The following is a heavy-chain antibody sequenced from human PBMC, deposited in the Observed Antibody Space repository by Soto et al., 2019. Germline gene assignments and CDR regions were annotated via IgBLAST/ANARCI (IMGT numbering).Heavy chain of an antibody. CDR2: IYPSVSS. D-gene: IGHD2-21*02. J-gene: IGHJ4*02. V-gene: IGHV4-38-2*02. Sequence: PSETLSLTCSVSGFAISRGYYWSWVRQPPGKGLEWIGSIYPSVSSYHNPPLATRRGLSIDASKNQFTLNLTSVTAADTALYFCAREKVGTTFFDTWGQGIQVTVS. CDR1: GFAISRGYY. CDR3: AREKVGTTFFDT.